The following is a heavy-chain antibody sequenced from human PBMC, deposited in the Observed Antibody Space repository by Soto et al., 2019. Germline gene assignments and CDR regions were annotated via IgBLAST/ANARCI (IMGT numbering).Heavy chain of an antibody. CDR3: AKHPGDGAGTYYYGMDV. Sequence: EVQLLESGGGLVQPGGSLRLSCAGSGFTFSNYAMTWVRQGPGKGLQWVSAISGSGDIKYYAESVRGRLTVSRDNSKNTLYLEVNSLRAEDTAVYFCAKHPGDGAGTYYYGMDVWGQGTMVTVSS. V-gene: IGHV3-23*01. CDR1: GFTFSNYA. D-gene: IGHD3-10*01. CDR2: ISGSGDIK. J-gene: IGHJ6*02.